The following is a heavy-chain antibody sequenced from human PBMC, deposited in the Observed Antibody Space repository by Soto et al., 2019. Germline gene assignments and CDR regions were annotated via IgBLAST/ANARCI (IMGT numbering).Heavy chain of an antibody. CDR1: GGSIRSGGYY. Sequence: QVQLQESGPGLVKPSQTLSLTCTVSGGSIRSGGYYWSWIRQPPGKGLEWIGYVYYSGSTHFNPSPKRRVTISVATSKNQFSLKLSSVTAADTAVYYFARGVGNDYSDYDFDYWGQGTLVTVSS. V-gene: IGHV4-31*03. D-gene: IGHD4-17*01. J-gene: IGHJ4*02. CDR2: VYYSGST. CDR3: ARGVGNDYSDYDFDY.